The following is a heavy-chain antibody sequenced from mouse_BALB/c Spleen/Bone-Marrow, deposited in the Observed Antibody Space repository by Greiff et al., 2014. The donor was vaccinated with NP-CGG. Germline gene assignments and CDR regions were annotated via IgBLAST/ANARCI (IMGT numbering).Heavy chain of an antibody. V-gene: IGHV3-6*02. Sequence: VQLKQSGPGLVKPSQSLSLTCSVTGYSITSGYYWNWIRQFPGNKLEWMGYISYDGSNNYNPSLKNRISITRDTSKNQFFLKLSSVTTEDTATYYCASYFYYAMDYWGQGTSVTVSS. CDR3: ASYFYYAMDY. CDR1: GYSITSGYY. J-gene: IGHJ4*01. CDR2: ISYDGSN. D-gene: IGHD1-1*01.